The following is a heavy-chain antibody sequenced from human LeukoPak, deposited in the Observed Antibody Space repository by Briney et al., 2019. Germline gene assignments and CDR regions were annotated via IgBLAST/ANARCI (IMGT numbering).Heavy chain of an antibody. CDR3: AREVEYYDSSGYRPHAFDI. Sequence: SETLSLTCTVSGGSIISSNHYWGWTRQPPGKGLEWFGGISYSGGTAYNPSLRSRVTISVDTSKNQFSLKVNSVTAADTAVYYCAREVEYYDSSGYRPHAFDIWGQGTLVTVSS. D-gene: IGHD3-22*01. CDR1: GGSIISSNHY. J-gene: IGHJ3*02. V-gene: IGHV4-39*02. CDR2: ISYSGGT.